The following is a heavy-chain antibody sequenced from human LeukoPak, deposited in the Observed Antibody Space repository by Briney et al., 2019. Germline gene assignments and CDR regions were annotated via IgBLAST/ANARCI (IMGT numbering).Heavy chain of an antibody. D-gene: IGHD3-9*01. Sequence: GGSLRLSCAASGFTFSSYAMHWVRQAPGKGLEWVAVISYDGSNKYYADSVKGRFTISRDNSKNTLYLQMSSLRAEDTAVYYCAREGRDILTGYPDAFDIWGQGTMVTVSS. J-gene: IGHJ3*02. CDR3: AREGRDILTGYPDAFDI. CDR1: GFTFSSYA. CDR2: ISYDGSNK. V-gene: IGHV3-30-3*01.